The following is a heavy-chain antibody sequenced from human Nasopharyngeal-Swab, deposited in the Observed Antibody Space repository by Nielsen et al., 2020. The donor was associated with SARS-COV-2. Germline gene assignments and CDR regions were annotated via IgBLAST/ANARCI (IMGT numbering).Heavy chain of an antibody. Sequence: LSLTCAASGFTFSSSGMDWVRQAPGKGLEWVAVISYDGSNEYYGDSVKGRFTISRDNSKNTLYLQMNSLRAEDTAVYYCARDWELLGFDYWGQGTLVTVSS. V-gene: IGHV3-30*03. J-gene: IGHJ4*02. CDR2: ISYDGSNE. D-gene: IGHD1-26*01. CDR3: ARDWELLGFDY. CDR1: GFTFSSSG.